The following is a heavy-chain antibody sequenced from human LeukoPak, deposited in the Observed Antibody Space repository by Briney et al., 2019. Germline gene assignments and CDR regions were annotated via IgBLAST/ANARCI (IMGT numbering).Heavy chain of an antibody. Sequence: PSETLSLTCTVSGGSISSYYWSWIRQPPGKGLEWIGYIYYSGSTNYNPSLKSRVTMSVDTSKNQFSLKLSSVTAADTAVYYCARDSWYYFDYWGQGTLVTVSS. J-gene: IGHJ4*02. V-gene: IGHV4-59*12. CDR1: GGSISSYY. CDR2: IYYSGST. D-gene: IGHD6-13*01. CDR3: ARDSWYYFDY.